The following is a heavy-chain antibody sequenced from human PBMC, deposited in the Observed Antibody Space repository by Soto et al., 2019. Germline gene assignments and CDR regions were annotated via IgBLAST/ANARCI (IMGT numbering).Heavy chain of an antibody. CDR2: IRSKAYGGTT. CDR1: GFTFGDYA. Sequence: GGSLRLSCTASGFTFGDYAMSWFRQAPGKGLEWVGFIRSKAYGGTTEYAASVKGRFTISRDDSKSIAYLQMNSLKTEDTAVYYCTRAVTTYYYYYGMDVWGQGTTVTVSS. J-gene: IGHJ6*02. D-gene: IGHD4-17*01. CDR3: TRAVTTYYYYYGMDV. V-gene: IGHV3-49*03.